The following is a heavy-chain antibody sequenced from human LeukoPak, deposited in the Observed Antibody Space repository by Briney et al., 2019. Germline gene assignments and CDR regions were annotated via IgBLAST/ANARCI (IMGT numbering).Heavy chain of an antibody. CDR2: ISPNSGGT. CDR3: ATSDSSDYNLDY. J-gene: IGHJ4*02. CDR1: GYSFTGYY. Sequence: GASVKVSCKASGYSFTGYYIQWVRQAPGQGLEWMGWISPNSGGTNSAQKFQGRVTMTRDTSISTAYMELSRLRSDDTAVYYCATSDSSDYNLDYRGQGTLVTVSS. V-gene: IGHV1-2*02. D-gene: IGHD3-22*01.